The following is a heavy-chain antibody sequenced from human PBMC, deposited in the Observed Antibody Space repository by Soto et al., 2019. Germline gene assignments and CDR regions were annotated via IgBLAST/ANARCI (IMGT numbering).Heavy chain of an antibody. CDR3: AKDLRRYYYGSGSRIGYYYYYGMDV. J-gene: IGHJ6*02. Sequence: GSLRLSCAASGFTFSSYAMSWFRQAPGKGLEWVSAISGSGGSTYYADSVKGRFTISRDNSKNTLYLQMNSLRAEDTAVYYCAKDLRRYYYGSGSRIGYYYYYGMDVWGQGTTVIVYS. CDR2: ISGSGGST. V-gene: IGHV3-23*01. D-gene: IGHD3-10*01. CDR1: GFTFSSYA.